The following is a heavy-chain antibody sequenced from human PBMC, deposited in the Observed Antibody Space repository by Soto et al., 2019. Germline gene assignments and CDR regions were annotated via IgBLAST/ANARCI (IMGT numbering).Heavy chain of an antibody. CDR1: GGSISSSSYY. V-gene: IGHV4-39*01. J-gene: IGHJ5*02. Sequence: QLQLQESGPGLVKPSETLSLTCTVSGGSISSSSYYWDWIRQPPGKGLEWIGSIYYSGSTYYNPSLKSRVTISVDTSKNQFSLKLSSVTAADTAVYYCARGGYCSSTSCYGWPYGNWFDPWGQGTLVTVSS. D-gene: IGHD2-2*01. CDR2: IYYSGST. CDR3: ARGGYCSSTSCYGWPYGNWFDP.